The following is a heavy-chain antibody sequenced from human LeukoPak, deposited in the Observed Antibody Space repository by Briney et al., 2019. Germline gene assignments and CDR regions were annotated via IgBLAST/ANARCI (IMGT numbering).Heavy chain of an antibody. V-gene: IGHV3-15*01. Sequence: PGGSLRLSCAASGFTFSNAWMSWVRQAPGKGLEWIGRFKRKTDSGTTDFAAPVKGRFTISRDDSENKVFLQMNSLKTEDTAVYYCATDLLDYWGQGTLVIVSS. CDR1: GFTFSNAW. CDR3: ATDLLDY. J-gene: IGHJ4*02. CDR2: FKRKTDSGTT.